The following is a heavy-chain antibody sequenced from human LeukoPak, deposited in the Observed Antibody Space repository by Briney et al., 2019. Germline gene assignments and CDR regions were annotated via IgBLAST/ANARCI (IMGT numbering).Heavy chain of an antibody. V-gene: IGHV1-2*02. Sequence: ASVKVSCKASGYTFIGYYVHWVRQAPGQGLGWMGWINPQSAVTNYAQKFQGRGTMTRYTSISTVYMELTRLRSDYTALYYCSRAGPDHSPRYYSEHWGQGTLVTVSS. J-gene: IGHJ4*02. CDR1: GYTFIGYY. CDR2: INPQSAVT. D-gene: IGHD3-9*01. CDR3: SRAGPDHSPRYYSEH.